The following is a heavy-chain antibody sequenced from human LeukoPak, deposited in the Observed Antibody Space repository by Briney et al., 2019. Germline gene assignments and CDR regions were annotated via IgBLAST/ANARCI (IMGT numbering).Heavy chain of an antibody. CDR2: VYVNDAST. Sequence: ASVKVSCKASGYTFASYSLHWVRRAPGQGLEWLGRVYVNDASTHYAQEFQGRVIITRDTSTYSVYMDLSSLRSEDTGVYYCAREFPGGTRGFDYWGQGSLVTVSS. D-gene: IGHD1-26*01. CDR1: GYTFASYS. CDR3: AREFPGGTRGFDY. J-gene: IGHJ4*02. V-gene: IGHV1-46*01.